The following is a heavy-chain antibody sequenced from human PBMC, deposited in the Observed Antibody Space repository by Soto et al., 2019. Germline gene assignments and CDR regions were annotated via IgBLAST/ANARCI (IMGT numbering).Heavy chain of an antibody. D-gene: IGHD1-20*01. V-gene: IGHV1-69*12. CDR2: IIPMFGTP. Sequence: QVQLVQSGAEVKKPGSSVKVSCKASGGTFSSYAISWVRQAPGQGLEWMGGIIPMFGTPNYAQKFQGRVTITADESTSTAYMELSSLRSEDTAMYYCARANWNDIDYYYGMDVWGQGPKVTVSS. CDR1: GGTFSSYA. CDR3: ARANWNDIDYYYGMDV. J-gene: IGHJ6*02.